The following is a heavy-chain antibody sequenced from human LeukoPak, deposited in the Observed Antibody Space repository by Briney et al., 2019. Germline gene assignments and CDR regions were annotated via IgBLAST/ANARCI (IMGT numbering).Heavy chain of an antibody. V-gene: IGHV3-30*18. CDR2: ISCDESNK. J-gene: IGHJ4*02. D-gene: IGHD3-9*01. CDR3: AKCPSGVLRYFAPIDY. Sequence: GGSLRLSCAASKLTFSNYGMHWVRQAPGKGLEWVAVISCDESNKYYADSVKGRFTISRDNSKNTLYLQMNSLRAEDTAVYYCAKCPSGVLRYFAPIDYWGQGTLVTVSS. CDR1: KLTFSNYG.